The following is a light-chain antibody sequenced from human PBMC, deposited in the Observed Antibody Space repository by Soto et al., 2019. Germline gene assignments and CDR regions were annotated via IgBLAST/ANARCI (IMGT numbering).Light chain of an antibody. CDR1: QSVGNS. Sequence: EIVLTQSPDTLSLSPGEGATLSGRASQSVGNSFAWYQQKAGQAPRLLIYDASKRATGVPARFSGSGSGTDFTLTISSLEPEDFAVYSCQQRRNWPLTFGGGTNIEIK. CDR3: QQRRNWPLT. CDR2: DAS. V-gene: IGKV3-11*01. J-gene: IGKJ4*01.